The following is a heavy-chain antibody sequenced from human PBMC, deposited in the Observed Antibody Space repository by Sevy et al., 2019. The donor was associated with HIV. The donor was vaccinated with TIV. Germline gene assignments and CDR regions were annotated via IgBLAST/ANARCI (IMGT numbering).Heavy chain of an antibody. J-gene: IGHJ4*01. V-gene: IGHV3-48*03. CDR3: ATSRRDYYHYYFDY. CDR1: GLSFRSYE. CDR2: ISTGGGTI. Sequence: GGSLRLSCAASGLSFRSYELNWVRQAPGKGLQWISYISTGGGTIFYADSVKGRFTISRDNAKNSVFLQMNSLRAEDTAVYFCATSRRDYYHYYFDYWGHGTLVTVSS. D-gene: IGHD3-22*01.